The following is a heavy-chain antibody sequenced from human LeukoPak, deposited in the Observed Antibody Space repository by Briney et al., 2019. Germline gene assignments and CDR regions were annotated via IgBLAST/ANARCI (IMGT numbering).Heavy chain of an antibody. CDR1: GFTFSNYV. J-gene: IGHJ4*02. V-gene: IGHV3-33*01. D-gene: IGHD1-1*01. CDR3: VRGYNWGTFDY. CDR2: IWYDGSNI. Sequence: GGSLRLSCAASGFTFSNYVMHWVRQAPGKGLEWVAVIWYDGSNIYYADSVKGRFTISRDNSKNTLYLQMNSLRAEDTAVYYCVRGYNWGTFDYWGQGTLVTVSS.